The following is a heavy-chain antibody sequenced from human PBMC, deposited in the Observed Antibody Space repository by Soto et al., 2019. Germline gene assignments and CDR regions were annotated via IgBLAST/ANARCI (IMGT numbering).Heavy chain of an antibody. CDR2: IYYSGGT. J-gene: IGHJ3*02. Sequence: PSETLSRTCTVSGGSISSYYWSWIRQPPGKGLEWIGYIYYSGGTNYNPSLKSRVTISVDTSKNQFSLKLSSVTAADTAVYYCARRYGGAFDIWGQGTMVTVSS. V-gene: IGHV4-59*08. D-gene: IGHD3-10*01. CDR1: GGSISSYY. CDR3: ARRYGGAFDI.